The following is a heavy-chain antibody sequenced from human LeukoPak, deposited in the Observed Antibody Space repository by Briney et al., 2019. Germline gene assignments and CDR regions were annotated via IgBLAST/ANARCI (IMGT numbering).Heavy chain of an antibody. J-gene: IGHJ5*02. D-gene: IGHD6-13*01. CDR1: GFTFSTYV. Sequence: RAGGSLRLSCAASGFTFSTYVMSWVRQAPGKGLEWVAVISYDGSNKYYADSVKGRFTISRDNSKNTLYLQMNSLRAEDTAVYYCARDYSSSWYLNWFDPWGQGTLVTVSS. CDR2: ISYDGSNK. V-gene: IGHV3-30-3*01. CDR3: ARDYSSSWYLNWFDP.